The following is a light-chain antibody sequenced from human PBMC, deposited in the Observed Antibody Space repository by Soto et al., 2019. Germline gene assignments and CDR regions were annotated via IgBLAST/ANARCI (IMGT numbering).Light chain of an antibody. V-gene: IGKV1-5*01. CDR3: QQYNILST. CDR2: DAS. CDR1: QSIRYW. J-gene: IGKJ1*01. Sequence: DIQMTQSPSTLSASVGDRVTITCRASQSIRYWVAWYQHKPGKAPKLLIYDASTLESGVPTRFSGSGSGTEFTLPISSLHPDDFATYYCQQYNILSTFGQGTKVDIK.